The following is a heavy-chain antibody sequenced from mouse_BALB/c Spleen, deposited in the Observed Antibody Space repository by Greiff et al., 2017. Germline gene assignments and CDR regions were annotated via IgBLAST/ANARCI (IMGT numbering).Heavy chain of an antibody. Sequence: EVQGVESGGGLVQPGGSLKLSCAASGFTFSSYGMSWVRQTPDKRLELVATINSNGGSTYYPDSVKGRFTISRDNAKNTLYLQMSSLKSEDTAMYYCARDGPYAMDYWGQGTSVTVSS. CDR3: ARDGPYAMDY. CDR2: INSNGGST. J-gene: IGHJ4*01. V-gene: IGHV5-6-3*01. CDR1: GFTFSSYG.